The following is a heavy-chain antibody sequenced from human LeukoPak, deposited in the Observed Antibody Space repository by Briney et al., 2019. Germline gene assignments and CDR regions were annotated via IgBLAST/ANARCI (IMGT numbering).Heavy chain of an antibody. D-gene: IGHD5-24*01. CDR2: IRYDGTNT. CDR3: AKDAEVATIED. CDR1: GFTFSSYG. V-gene: IGHV3-30*02. J-gene: IGHJ4*02. Sequence: PGGSLRLSCAASGFTFSSYGLHWVRQAPGKGLEWGAFIRYDGTNTYYADSVKGRFTISRDNSKTTLYLQMNSLGAEDTAVYYCAKDAEVATIEDWGQGTLVTVSS.